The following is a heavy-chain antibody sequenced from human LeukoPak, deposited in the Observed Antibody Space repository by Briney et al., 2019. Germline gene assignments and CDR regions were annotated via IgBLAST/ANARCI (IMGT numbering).Heavy chain of an antibody. D-gene: IGHD1-1*01. CDR3: AKDTTGTTPMDV. Sequence: GGSLRLSCAASGFTFSSYGMHWVRQAPGKGLEWVAFIRYDGSNKYYADSVKGRFTISRDNSENTLYLQMNSLRAEDTAVYYCAKDTTGTTPMDVWGKGTTVTVSS. CDR2: IRYDGSNK. V-gene: IGHV3-30*02. J-gene: IGHJ6*03. CDR1: GFTFSSYG.